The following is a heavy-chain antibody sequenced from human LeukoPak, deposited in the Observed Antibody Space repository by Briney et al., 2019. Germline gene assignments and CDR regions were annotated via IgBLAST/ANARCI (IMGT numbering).Heavy chain of an antibody. D-gene: IGHD6-13*01. CDR3: ASTGIAAAPGPFDY. J-gene: IGHJ4*02. CDR2: ISAYNGNT. Sequence: ASAKVSCKASGYTFTSYGISWVRQAPGQGLEWMGWISAYNGNTNYAQKLQGRVTMTTDTSTSTAYMELRSLRSDDTAVYYCASTGIAAAPGPFDYWGQGTLVTVSS. CDR1: GYTFTSYG. V-gene: IGHV1-18*01.